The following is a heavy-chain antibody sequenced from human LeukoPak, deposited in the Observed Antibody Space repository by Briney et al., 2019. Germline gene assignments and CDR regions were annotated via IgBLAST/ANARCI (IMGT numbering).Heavy chain of an antibody. D-gene: IGHD4-17*01. J-gene: IGHJ4*02. Sequence: GESLKISCKASGYSFSSYWIGWVRQMPGKGLEWMGIIYPGDSDTRYSPSFQGQVTISVDKSITTAYLQWSSLKASDTAMYYCARCNTVTTLDSWGQGTLVTVSS. V-gene: IGHV5-51*01. CDR3: ARCNTVTTLDS. CDR2: IYPGDSDT. CDR1: GYSFSSYW.